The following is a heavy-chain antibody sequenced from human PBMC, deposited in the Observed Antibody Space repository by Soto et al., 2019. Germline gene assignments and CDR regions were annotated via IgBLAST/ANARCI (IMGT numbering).Heavy chain of an antibody. CDR2: INAGNGNT. CDR1: GYTFTSYG. J-gene: IGHJ4*02. CDR3: ARGLNGYLYYFDY. V-gene: IGHV1-3*01. D-gene: IGHD5-18*01. Sequence: ASVKVSCKASGYTFTSYGISWVRQAPGQGLEWMGWINAGNGNTKYSQKFQGRVTITRDTSASTAYMELSSLRSEDTAVYYCARGLNGYLYYFDYWGQGTLVTVSS.